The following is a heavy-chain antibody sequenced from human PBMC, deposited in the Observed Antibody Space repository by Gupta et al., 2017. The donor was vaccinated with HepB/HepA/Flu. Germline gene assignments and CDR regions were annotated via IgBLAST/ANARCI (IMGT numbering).Heavy chain of an antibody. CDR3: ARRLANLKWFDP. D-gene: IGHD6-19*01. Sequence: QLQLQESGPGLVKPSETLSLTCTVSGGSISSATDFWGWVRQPPGKGLEFIGGISYTGTTDDNPALKSRVALSVDTSKRKCSLKLTSVPATDTAVYYFARRLANLKWFDPGGQGSMVTVYS. V-gene: IGHV4-39*01. J-gene: IGHJ5*02. CDR1: GGSISSATDF. CDR2: ISYTGTT.